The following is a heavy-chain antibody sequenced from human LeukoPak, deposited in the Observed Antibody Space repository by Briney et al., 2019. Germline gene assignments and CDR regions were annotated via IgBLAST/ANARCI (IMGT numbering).Heavy chain of an antibody. V-gene: IGHV3-49*04. Sequence: PGGSLRLSCTASGFTFGDYAMSWVRQAPGKGLEWVGFIRSKAYGGTTEYAAPVKGRFTISRDDSKSIAYLQMNSLKTEDTAVYYCTRPHLTGEGWFDPWGQGTLVTVSS. J-gene: IGHJ5*02. CDR3: TRPHLTGEGWFDP. D-gene: IGHD3-9*01. CDR2: IRSKAYGGTT. CDR1: GFTFGDYA.